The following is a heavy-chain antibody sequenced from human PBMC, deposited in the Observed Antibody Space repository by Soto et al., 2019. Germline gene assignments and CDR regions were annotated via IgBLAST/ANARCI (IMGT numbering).Heavy chain of an antibody. CDR2: INSGGST. CDR3: VRENYYYGMDV. V-gene: IGHV3-64*04. J-gene: IGHJ6*02. CDR1: GFTFSSYA. Sequence: GGSLRLSCAASGFTFSSYAMHWVRQAPGKGLEYVSAINSGGSTDYADSVKGRFTISRDISRNTLYLQMNSLRAEDTAVYYCVRENYYYGMDVWGQGTTVTVSS.